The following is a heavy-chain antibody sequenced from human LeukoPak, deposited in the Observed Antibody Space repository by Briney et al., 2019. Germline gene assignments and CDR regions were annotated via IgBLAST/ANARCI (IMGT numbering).Heavy chain of an antibody. D-gene: IGHD5-24*01. J-gene: IGHJ4*02. CDR2: ISSSSSAI. Sequence: GGSLRLSCTASGFTFSTYSMNWVRQAPGKGLEWVSYISSSSSAIYYADSVKGRFTISRDNAKNSLYLQMNSLRDGDTAVYYCARASFQRWLQLGGDWGQGALVTVSS. CDR1: GFTFSTYS. CDR3: ARASFQRWLQLGGD. V-gene: IGHV3-48*02.